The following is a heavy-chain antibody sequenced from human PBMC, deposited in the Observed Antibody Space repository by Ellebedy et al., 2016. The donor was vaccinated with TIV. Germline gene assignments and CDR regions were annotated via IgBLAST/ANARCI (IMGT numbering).Heavy chain of an antibody. CDR1: GFTFSSYS. V-gene: IGHV3-48*01. D-gene: IGHD4-17*01. CDR3: ASRNYGDYDY. CDR2: ISSSSSTI. J-gene: IGHJ4*02. Sequence: GESLKISCAASGFTFSSYSMNWVRQAPGKGLEWVSYISSSSSTIYYADSVKGRFTISRDNAKNSLYLQMNSLRAEDMAVYYCASRNYGDYDYWGQGTLVTVSS.